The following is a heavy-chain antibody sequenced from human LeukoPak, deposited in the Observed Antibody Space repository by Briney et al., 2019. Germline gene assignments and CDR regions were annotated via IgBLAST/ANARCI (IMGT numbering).Heavy chain of an antibody. CDR1: GFTFSSYW. J-gene: IGHJ4*02. V-gene: IGHV3-74*01. D-gene: IGHD3-3*01. Sequence: GGSLRLSCAASGFTFSSYWMHWVRQAPGKGLVWVSRINTDGSSTSYADSVKGRFTISRDNAKNTLYLQMNSLRAEDTAVYYCARYPRRGVTIFGVVIEWGQGALVTVSS. CDR3: ARYPRRGVTIFGVVIE. CDR2: INTDGSST.